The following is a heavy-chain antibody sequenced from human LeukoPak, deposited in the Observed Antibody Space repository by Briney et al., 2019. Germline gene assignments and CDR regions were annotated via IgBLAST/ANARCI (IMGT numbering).Heavy chain of an antibody. J-gene: IGHJ4*02. V-gene: IGHV3-23*01. CDR1: GFTFSSYA. D-gene: IGHD5-18*01. Sequence: GGSLRLSCAASGFTFSSYAMSWVRQAPGKGLEWVSAISGSGGSTYYADSVKGRFTISRDNSKNTLYLQMNSLRAEDTAVYYCAKGDRGYSYGYIDYWGQGTLVTVSS. CDR3: AKGDRGYSYGYIDY. CDR2: ISGSGGST.